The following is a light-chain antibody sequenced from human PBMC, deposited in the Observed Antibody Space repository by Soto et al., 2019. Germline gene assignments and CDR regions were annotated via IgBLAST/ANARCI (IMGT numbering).Light chain of an antibody. CDR1: QSVNDW. J-gene: IGKJ1*01. CDR2: KAS. Sequence: DIQMTQSPSTLPASVGDRVTITCRASQSVNDWLAWYQQKPGKAPKLLIYKASSLESGVPSRFSGSGSGTEFTLTISSLQPDDFAPYYCQQCSFYWTFGQGTKVEIK. V-gene: IGKV1-5*03. CDR3: QQCSFYWT.